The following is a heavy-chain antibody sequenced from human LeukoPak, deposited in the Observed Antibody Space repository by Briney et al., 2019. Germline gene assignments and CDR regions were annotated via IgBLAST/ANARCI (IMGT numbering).Heavy chain of an antibody. CDR3: AKAVVVAAYYYYYGMDV. D-gene: IGHD2-15*01. CDR1: GFTFSSYW. V-gene: IGHV3-7*03. Sequence: PGGSLRLSCAASGFTFSSYWMSWVRQAPGKGLEWVANIKQDGSEKYYVDSLKGRFTISRDNAKNSLYLQMNSLRAEDTAVYYCAKAVVVAAYYYYYGMDVWGQGTTVTVSS. J-gene: IGHJ6*02. CDR2: IKQDGSEK.